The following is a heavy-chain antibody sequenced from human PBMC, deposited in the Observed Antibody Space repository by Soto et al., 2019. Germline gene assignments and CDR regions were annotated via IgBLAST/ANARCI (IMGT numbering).Heavy chain of an antibody. Sequence: QVQLVQSGAEVKKPGASVKVSCKASGYTFTSYDITWVRQAPGQGLEWMGWMNPNSGNTGYAQKVQGRVTLTRNTSISTAYMELSGLRSEDTAVYYCARAGGGYDFLSGYAYYYYDMDVWGQGTTVTVSS. J-gene: IGHJ6*02. V-gene: IGHV1-8*01. CDR3: ARAGGGYDFLSGYAYYYYDMDV. CDR1: GYTFTSYD. CDR2: MNPNSGNT. D-gene: IGHD3-3*01.